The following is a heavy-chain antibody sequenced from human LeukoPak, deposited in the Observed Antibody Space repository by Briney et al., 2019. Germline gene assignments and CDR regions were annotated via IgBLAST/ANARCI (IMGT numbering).Heavy chain of an antibody. Sequence: TSSETLSLTCAVYGGSFSGYYWSWIRQPPGKGLEWIGEINHSGSTNYNPSLKSRVTISVDTSKNQFSLKLSSVTAADTAVYYCARHRGDWLLFFDYWGQGTLVTVSS. V-gene: IGHV4-34*01. CDR2: INHSGST. J-gene: IGHJ4*02. CDR1: GGSFSGYY. CDR3: ARHRGDWLLFFDY. D-gene: IGHD3/OR15-3a*01.